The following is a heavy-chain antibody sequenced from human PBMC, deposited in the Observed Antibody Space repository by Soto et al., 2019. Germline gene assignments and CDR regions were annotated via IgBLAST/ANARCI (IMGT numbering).Heavy chain of an antibody. CDR3: ARRDRSGFSYWLDT. J-gene: IGHJ5*02. D-gene: IGHD3-22*01. CDR1: GGSVSSGSYY. CDR2: IYFSGTT. Sequence: PSETLSLTCTVSGGSVSSGSYYWSWIRQHPGKGLEWIGTIYFSGTTYYNPSLKSRVTISVDTSKNQFSLNLSSVTAADTAVYYCARRDRSGFSYWLDTWGQGTLVTVSS. V-gene: IGHV4-31*03.